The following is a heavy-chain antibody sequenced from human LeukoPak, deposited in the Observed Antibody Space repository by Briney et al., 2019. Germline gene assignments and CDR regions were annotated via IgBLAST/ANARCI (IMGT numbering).Heavy chain of an antibody. J-gene: IGHJ5*02. CDR1: GGSVSSSTYR. CDR3: ARHEYSGSYYGLSWFDP. Sequence: SETLSLTCTVSGGSVSSSTYRWGWIRQPPGKGLEWIGSIHYSGSTYYSPSLKSRVTISVDTSKTQLSLRLSSVTAADTAVYYCARHEYSGSYYGLSWFDPWGQGTLVTVSS. CDR2: IHYSGST. D-gene: IGHD1-26*01. V-gene: IGHV4-39*01.